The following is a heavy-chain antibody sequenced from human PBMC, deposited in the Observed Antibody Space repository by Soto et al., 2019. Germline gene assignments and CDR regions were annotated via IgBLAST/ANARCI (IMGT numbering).Heavy chain of an antibody. Sequence: PSETLSLTCTVSGGSISSDYWSWIRQPPGKGLEWIGYIYYSGSTNYNPSLKSRVTISVDTSKNQFSLKLSSVTAADTAVYYCARAYGGYADYWGQGALVTVSS. CDR1: GGSISSDY. V-gene: IGHV4-59*01. CDR2: IYYSGST. J-gene: IGHJ4*02. CDR3: ARAYGGYADY. D-gene: IGHD5-12*01.